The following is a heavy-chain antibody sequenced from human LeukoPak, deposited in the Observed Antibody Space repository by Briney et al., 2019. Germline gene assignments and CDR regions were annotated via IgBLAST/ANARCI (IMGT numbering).Heavy chain of an antibody. CDR1: GYTFTSYD. J-gene: IGHJ4*02. V-gene: IGHV1-8*01. CDR2: MNPNSGNT. Sequence: GASVKVSCKASGYTFTSYDINWVRQATGQGLEWMGWMNPNSGNTGYAQKFQGRVTMTRNTSISTAYMELSSLRSEDTSVYYCARGRHAIFGVVIRNDCWGQGTLVTVSS. CDR3: ARGRHAIFGVVIRNDC. D-gene: IGHD3-3*01.